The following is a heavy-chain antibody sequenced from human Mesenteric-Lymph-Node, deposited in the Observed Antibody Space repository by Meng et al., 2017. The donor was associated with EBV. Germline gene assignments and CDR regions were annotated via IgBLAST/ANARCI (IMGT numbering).Heavy chain of an antibody. Sequence: QGQLGKAGAEVKKPGASVKVSCKAAGYAFNNFDIIWVRQATGQGLEWMGWMNPNNGNTGYAQKFQGRVTMTRNSAISTAYMELSSLTSEDTALYYCARDRGYSSSCDHWGQGTLVTVSS. CDR3: ARDRGYSSSCDH. J-gene: IGHJ4*02. CDR1: GYAFNNFD. V-gene: IGHV1-8*01. CDR2: MNPNNGNT. D-gene: IGHD2-2*01.